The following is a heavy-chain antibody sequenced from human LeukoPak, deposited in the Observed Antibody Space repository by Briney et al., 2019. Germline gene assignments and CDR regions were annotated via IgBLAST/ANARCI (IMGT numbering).Heavy chain of an antibody. D-gene: IGHD3/OR15-3a*01. V-gene: IGHV4-59*04. CDR1: GGSISSTY. CDR2: IYYTGNT. Sequence: SETLSLTCTVSGGSISSTYWSWIRQPPGKGLEWIGSIYYTGNTYYNASLKSRVTISIDTSKNQISLRLTSVTATDTAMYYCARQTGSGLFTLPGGQGTLVTVSS. J-gene: IGHJ4*02. CDR3: ARQTGSGLFTLP.